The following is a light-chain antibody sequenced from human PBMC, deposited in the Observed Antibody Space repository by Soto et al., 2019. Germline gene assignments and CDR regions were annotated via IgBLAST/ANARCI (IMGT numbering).Light chain of an antibody. CDR2: EVT. Sequence: QSALTQPASVSGSPGQSITISCTGTSSDVGGYKFVSWYQQHPGKVPKLLIYEVTNRPSGVSNRFSGSKSGNTASLTISGPRAEAGAIYYGISYAGSSPLFVFGPGTKLTAL. V-gene: IGLV2-14*01. J-gene: IGLJ1*01. CDR1: SSDVGGYKF. CDR3: ISYAGSSPLFV.